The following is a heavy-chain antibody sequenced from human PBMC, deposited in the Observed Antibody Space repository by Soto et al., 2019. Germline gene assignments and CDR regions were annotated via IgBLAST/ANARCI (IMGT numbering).Heavy chain of an antibody. J-gene: IGHJ4*02. V-gene: IGHV1-18*01. Sequence: QVHLVQSGAEVKKPGASVKVCCKASGYTFTSYGITWVRQAPGQGLEWMGWISAHNGNTDYAQKLQGRVIVTRDTSTSTAYMELRSLISDDKAVYYCARGRYGDYWGQGALVTVSS. CDR3: ARGRYGDY. D-gene: IGHD1-1*01. CDR2: ISAHNGNT. CDR1: GYTFTSYG.